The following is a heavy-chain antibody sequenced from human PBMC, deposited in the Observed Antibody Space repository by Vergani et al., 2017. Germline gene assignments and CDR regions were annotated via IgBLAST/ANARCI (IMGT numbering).Heavy chain of an antibody. CDR1: GATFRSNT. CDR3: ARGATAAAGPDYYYYYYMDV. J-gene: IGHJ6*03. CDR2: IIPVLGKT. V-gene: IGHV1-69*08. Sequence: QVQLVQSGAEVKKPGSSVKVSCKASGATFRSNTISWVRQVPGQGLEWMGRIIPVLGKTKYAQDFQGRLTITADTSTSTAYMELTSLRSEDTAVYYCARGATAAAGPDYYYYYYMDVWGKGTTVTVSS. D-gene: IGHD6-13*01.